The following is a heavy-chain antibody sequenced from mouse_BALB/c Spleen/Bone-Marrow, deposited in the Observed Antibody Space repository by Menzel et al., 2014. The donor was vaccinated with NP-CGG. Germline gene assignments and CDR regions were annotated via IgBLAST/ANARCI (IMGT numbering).Heavy chain of an antibody. J-gene: IGHJ4*01. Sequence: VQLQQSGAELVRPGTSVKVSCKASGYAFXNYLIEWVKQRPGQGLEWIGVINPGSGGTNYNEKFKAMATLTADKSSSTAYMQLSSLTSDDSAVYFCARCLTGTSAMDYWGQGTSVTVSS. V-gene: IGHV1-54*01. CDR3: ARCLTGTSAMDY. CDR2: INPGSGGT. CDR1: GYAFXNYL. D-gene: IGHD4-1*01.